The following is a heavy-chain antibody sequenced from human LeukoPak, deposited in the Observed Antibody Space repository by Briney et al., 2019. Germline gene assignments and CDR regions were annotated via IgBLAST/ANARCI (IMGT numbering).Heavy chain of an antibody. Sequence: GESLKISCQGSGYSFTSYWIGWVRQMPGKGLELMGIIYPGDSDTRYSPSFQGQVTISADKSISTAYLQWSSLQASDAAMYYCARTLDRLRIGDFQHWGQGTLVTVSS. CDR2: IYPGDSDT. J-gene: IGHJ1*01. CDR3: ARTLDRLRIGDFQH. V-gene: IGHV5-51*01. D-gene: IGHD5-12*01. CDR1: GYSFTSYW.